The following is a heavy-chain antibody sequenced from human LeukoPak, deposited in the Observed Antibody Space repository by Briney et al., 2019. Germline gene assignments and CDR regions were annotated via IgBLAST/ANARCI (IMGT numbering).Heavy chain of an antibody. CDR2: VSGTGGST. Sequence: GGSLRLSCAASGFTFTNYAMSWVRQAPGKGLEWVSAVSGTGGSTYYADSVKGRFTISRDNSKNTLYLQMNSLRAEDTAVYYCAKGGPYSSGHNPWDYFDYWGQGTLVTVSS. V-gene: IGHV3-23*01. CDR1: GFTFTNYA. CDR3: AKGGPYSSGHNPWDYFDY. D-gene: IGHD6-19*01. J-gene: IGHJ4*02.